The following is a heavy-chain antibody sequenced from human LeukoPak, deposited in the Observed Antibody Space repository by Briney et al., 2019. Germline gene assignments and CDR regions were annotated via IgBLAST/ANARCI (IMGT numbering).Heavy chain of an antibody. J-gene: IGHJ4*02. CDR3: ARDGPYSSGWYDY. CDR2: ISGSSSYI. V-gene: IGHV3-21*01. Sequence: PGGSLRLSCAASGFTFSSYSMNWVRQAPGKGLEWVSSISGSSSYIYYADSVKGRFTISRDNAKNSLYLQMNSLRAEDTAVYYCARDGPYSSGWYDYWGQGTLVTVSS. D-gene: IGHD6-19*01. CDR1: GFTFSSYS.